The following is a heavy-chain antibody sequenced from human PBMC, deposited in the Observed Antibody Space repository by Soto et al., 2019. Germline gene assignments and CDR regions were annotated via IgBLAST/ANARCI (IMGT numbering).Heavy chain of an antibody. J-gene: IGHJ6*02. D-gene: IGHD3-10*01. Sequence: GASVKVSCKASGYTFTGYYMHWVRQAPGQGLEGMGWINPNSGGTNYAQKFQGWVTMTRDTSISTAYMELSRLRSDNTAVYYCARDFSSLYYYGSGSYADYYGMDVWGQGTTVTVSS. V-gene: IGHV1-2*04. CDR1: GYTFTGYY. CDR2: INPNSGGT. CDR3: ARDFSSLYYYGSGSYADYYGMDV.